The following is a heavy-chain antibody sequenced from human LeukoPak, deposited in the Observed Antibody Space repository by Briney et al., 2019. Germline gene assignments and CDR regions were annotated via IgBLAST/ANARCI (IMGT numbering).Heavy chain of an antibody. CDR2: IRYDGSNK. CDR1: GFTFSSYG. J-gene: IGHJ4*02. V-gene: IGHV3-30*02. D-gene: IGHD1/OR15-1a*01. CDR3: ARDGLRGGTAGRFDY. Sequence: GGSLRLSCAASGFTFSSYGMHWVRQAPGKGLEWVAFIRYDGSNKYYADSVKGRFTISRDNSKNTLYLQMNSLRAEDTAVYYCARDGLRGGTAGRFDYWGQGTLVTVSS.